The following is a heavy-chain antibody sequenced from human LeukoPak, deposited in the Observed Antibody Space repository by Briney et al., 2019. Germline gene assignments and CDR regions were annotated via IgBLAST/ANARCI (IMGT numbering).Heavy chain of an antibody. V-gene: IGHV1-18*04. CDR1: GYTFTTYY. J-gene: IGHJ4*02. CDR2: ISGYNGNT. CDR3: AAPSYYYGSGSLAILDY. Sequence: ASVKVSCKASGYTFTTYYMHWVRQAPGEGLVWMGWISGYNGNTNYAQKLQGRVTMTTDTSTSTAYMELRSLRSDDTAVYYCAAPSYYYGSGSLAILDYWGQGTLVTVSS. D-gene: IGHD3-10*01.